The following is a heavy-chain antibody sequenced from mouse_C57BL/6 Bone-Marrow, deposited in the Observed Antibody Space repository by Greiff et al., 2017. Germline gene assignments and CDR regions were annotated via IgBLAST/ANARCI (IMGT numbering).Heavy chain of an antibody. CDR3: ARDDYGRDYYAMDY. V-gene: IGHV1-59*01. D-gene: IGHD2-4*01. Sequence: VQLQQPGAELVRPGTSVKLSCKASGYTFTSYWLHWVKQRPGQGLEWIGVIDPSDSYTNYNQKFKGKATLTVDTSSSTAYMQLSSLTSEDSAVYYCARDDYGRDYYAMDYWGQGTSVTVSS. J-gene: IGHJ4*01. CDR1: GYTFTSYW. CDR2: IDPSDSYT.